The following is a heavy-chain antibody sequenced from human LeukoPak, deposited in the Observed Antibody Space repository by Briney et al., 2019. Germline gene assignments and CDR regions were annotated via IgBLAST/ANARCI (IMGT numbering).Heavy chain of an antibody. J-gene: IGHJ5*02. CDR2: IYYSGST. V-gene: IGHV4-59*01. D-gene: IGHD3-16*01. Sequence: SETLSLTCAVYGGSFSGYYWSWIRQPPGKGLEWIGYIYYSGSTNYNPSLKSRVTISVDTSKNQFSLKLSSVTAADTAVYYCARGDAGGSAWGQGTLVTVSS. CDR3: ARGDAGGSA. CDR1: GGSFSGYY.